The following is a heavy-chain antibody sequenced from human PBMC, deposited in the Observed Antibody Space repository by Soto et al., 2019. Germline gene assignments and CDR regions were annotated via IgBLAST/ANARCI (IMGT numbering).Heavy chain of an antibody. D-gene: IGHD6-19*01. CDR1: GFSFSSYK. CDR3: ARDQYSSGSYDRLGDDDALDI. V-gene: IGHV3-21*06. Sequence: EVQLVESGGGLVKPGGSPRLSCAASGFSFSSYKMNWVRQAPGRGLEWVSCISKSSSYIYYADSVKGRFTISRDNAKNSLYLQMNSLRAEDTAVYYCARDQYSSGSYDRLGDDDALDIWGQGTMVTVSS. CDR2: ISKSSSYI. J-gene: IGHJ3*02.